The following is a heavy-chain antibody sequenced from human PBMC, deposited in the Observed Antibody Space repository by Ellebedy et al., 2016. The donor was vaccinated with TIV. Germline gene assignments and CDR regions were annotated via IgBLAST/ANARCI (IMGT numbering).Heavy chain of an antibody. V-gene: IGHV3-7*03. D-gene: IGHD1-1*01. CDR3: ARRGSRYWHFDL. CDR1: GFTFKNYW. Sequence: PGGSLRLSCAASGFTFKNYWMTWVRQAPGKGLEWVASIEDAGTETYSEDSAEGRFIISRDNAKNSLYLRINNPRDEDTAVYYCARRGSRYWHFDLWGRGTQVIVSS. J-gene: IGHJ2*01. CDR2: IEDAGTET.